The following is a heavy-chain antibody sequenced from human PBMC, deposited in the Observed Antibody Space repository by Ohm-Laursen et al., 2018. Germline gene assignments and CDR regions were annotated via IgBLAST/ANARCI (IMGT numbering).Heavy chain of an antibody. CDR2: IHYSGST. Sequence: SDTLSFTCTVFGSSLSSYYWGWLRPCPGMGLEWIGSIHYSGSTNYNPSLKSRVTISLDTSKNQFPLTLTSVTAADTAMYYCGSVRSAWYVLHWGQGTLVSVSS. CDR3: GSVRSAWYVLH. CDR1: GSSLSSYY. V-gene: IGHV4-59*07. D-gene: IGHD6-19*01. J-gene: IGHJ4*02.